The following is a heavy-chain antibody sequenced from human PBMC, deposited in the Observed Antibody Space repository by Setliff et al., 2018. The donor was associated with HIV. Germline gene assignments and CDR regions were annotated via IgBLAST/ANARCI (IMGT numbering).Heavy chain of an antibody. V-gene: IGHV1-69*13. D-gene: IGHD3-22*01. CDR2: IIAILGTA. J-gene: IGHJ6*03. CDR3: ARRGEDSSGYDYYMDV. Sequence: SVKVSCKASGGTFSSYAISWVRQAPGQGLEWMGGIIAILGTANYAQKFQGRVTITADESTSTAYMEVSSLRAEDTAVYYCARRGEDSSGYDYYMDVWGEGTTVTVSS. CDR1: GGTFSSYA.